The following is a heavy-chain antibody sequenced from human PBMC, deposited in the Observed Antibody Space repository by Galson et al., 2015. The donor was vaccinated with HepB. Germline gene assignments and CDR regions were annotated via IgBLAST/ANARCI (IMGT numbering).Heavy chain of an antibody. CDR1: GFTFSCYS. CDR3: ARDVYDFWSGLTYYMDV. CDR2: ISSSSYI. V-gene: IGHV3-21*01. Sequence: SLRLSCAASGFTFSCYSMNWVRQAPGKGLEWVSSISSSSYIYYADSVKGRFTISRDNAKNSLYLQMNSLRAEDTAVYYCARDVYDFWSGLTYYMDVWGKGTTVTVSS. D-gene: IGHD3-3*01. J-gene: IGHJ6*03.